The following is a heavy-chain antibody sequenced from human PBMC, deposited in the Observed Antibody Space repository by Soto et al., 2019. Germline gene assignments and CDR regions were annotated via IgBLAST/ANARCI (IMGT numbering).Heavy chain of an antibody. CDR3: ASSRAKQLVHWFDP. V-gene: IGHV1-69*13. J-gene: IGHJ5*02. Sequence: AASVKVSCKASGGTFSSYAISWVRQAPGQGLEWMGGIIPIFGTANYAQKFQGRVTITADESTSTAYMELSSLRSEDTAVYYCASSRAKQLVHWFDPWGQGTLVTVSS. D-gene: IGHD6-6*01. CDR1: GGTFSSYA. CDR2: IIPIFGTA.